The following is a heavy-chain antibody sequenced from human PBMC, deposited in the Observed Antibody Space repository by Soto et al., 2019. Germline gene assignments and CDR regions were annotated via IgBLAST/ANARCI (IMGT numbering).Heavy chain of an antibody. D-gene: IGHD2-2*01. V-gene: IGHV3-53*01. CDR1: VFNFDSSY. Sequence: PWGSLRLSCAFSVFNFDSSYMSWVRQAPGKGLEWVSILYSGGQTYYTESVRGRFTISRDISKNTLDLQMNRLTADDTAVYYCSKNNVAPAFVGFEYWGQGTLVTVSS. CDR2: LYSGGQT. J-gene: IGHJ4*02. CDR3: SKNNVAPAFVGFEY.